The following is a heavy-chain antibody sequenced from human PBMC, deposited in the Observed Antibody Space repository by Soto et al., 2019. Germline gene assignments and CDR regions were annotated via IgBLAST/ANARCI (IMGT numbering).Heavy chain of an antibody. CDR2: ISHDGSNK. Sequence: GGSLRLSCAASGFTFSNYGIHWVRQAPGKGLEWVAVISHDGSNKYYADSVKGRFTITRDNSKNTLYLQMNSLRAEDTAVYYCAKDRSMYSAYLFEYWGQGTLVTVSS. V-gene: IGHV3-30*18. J-gene: IGHJ4*02. CDR3: AKDRSMYSAYLFEY. CDR1: GFTFSNYG. D-gene: IGHD5-12*01.